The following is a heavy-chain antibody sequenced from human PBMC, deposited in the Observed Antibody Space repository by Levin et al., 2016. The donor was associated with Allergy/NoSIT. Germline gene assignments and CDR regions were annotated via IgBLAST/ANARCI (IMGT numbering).Heavy chain of an antibody. CDR2: ISSSEST. J-gene: IGHJ4*02. V-gene: IGHV4-31*03. CDR3: AKSPRGSSSTFDS. D-gene: IGHD6-19*01. Sequence: SETLSLTCIVSGGSISSGAYYWTWIRQRPGKGLEWIGYISSSESTWYNPSLKSRVTISLDTSKNQFSLDLGSVTVADTGVYYCAKSPRGSSSTFDSWGQGTLVTVSS. CDR1: GGSISSGAYY.